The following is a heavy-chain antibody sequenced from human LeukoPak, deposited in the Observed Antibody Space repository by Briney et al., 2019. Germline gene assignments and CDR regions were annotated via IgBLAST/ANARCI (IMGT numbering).Heavy chain of an antibody. V-gene: IGHV3-30-3*01. CDR1: GFTFSSYA. CDR3: ARGLVLGPKTHFDY. CDR2: ISYDGSNK. Sequence: GRSLRLSCAASGFTFSSYAMHWVRQAPGKGLEWVAVISYDGSNKYYADSVKGRFTISRDNSKNTLYLQMNSLRAEDTAVYYCARGLVLGPKTHFDYWGQGTLVTVSS. D-gene: IGHD6-19*01. J-gene: IGHJ4*02.